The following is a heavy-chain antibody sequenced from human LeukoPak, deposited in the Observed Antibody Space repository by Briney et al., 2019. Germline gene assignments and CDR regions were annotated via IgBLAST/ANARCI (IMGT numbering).Heavy chain of an antibody. CDR1: GFPFSGYP. J-gene: IGHJ4*02. CDR2: IISNGGNT. V-gene: IGHV3-64*01. CDR3: AREGRVSGYDFDC. Sequence: GGPLRLSCAASGFPFSGYPMLWVREAPGKGLEYVSAIISNGGNTHYANSVKGSFTISRDNAKNTLYLQMNRLRVEDTAVYYCAREGRVSGYDFDCWGQGTLVTVSS. D-gene: IGHD5-12*01.